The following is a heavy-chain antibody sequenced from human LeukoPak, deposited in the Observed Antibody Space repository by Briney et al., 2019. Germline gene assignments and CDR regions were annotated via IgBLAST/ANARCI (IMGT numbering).Heavy chain of an antibody. J-gene: IGHJ4*02. V-gene: IGHV3-21*01. D-gene: IGHD1-26*01. CDR1: GFTFSSYS. CDR2: ISSSSSYI. Sequence: GGSLRLSCAASGFTFSSYSMNWVRQAPGKGLEWVSSISSSSSYIYYADSVKGRFTISRDNAKNSLYLQMNSLRAEDTAVYYCARDKMGEYHSDYWGQGTLVTVSS. CDR3: ARDKMGEYHSDY.